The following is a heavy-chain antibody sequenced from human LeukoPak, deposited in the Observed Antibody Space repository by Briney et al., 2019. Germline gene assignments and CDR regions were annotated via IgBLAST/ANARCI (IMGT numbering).Heavy chain of an antibody. CDR2: IYYSGST. J-gene: IGHJ4*02. CDR3: ARDHRYCSSTSCFYYFDY. D-gene: IGHD2-2*01. V-gene: IGHV4-59*01. CDR1: GGSISSYY. Sequence: SETLSLTCTVSGGSISSYYWSWIRQPPGKGLEWIGCIYYSGSTNYNPSLKSRVTISVDTSKNQFSLKLSSVTAADTAVYYCARDHRYCSSTSCFYYFDYWGQGTLVTVSS.